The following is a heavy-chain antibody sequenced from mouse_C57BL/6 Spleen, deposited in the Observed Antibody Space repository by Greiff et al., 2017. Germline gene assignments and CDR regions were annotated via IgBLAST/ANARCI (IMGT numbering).Heavy chain of an antibody. V-gene: IGHV1-82*01. J-gene: IGHJ3*01. Sequence: QVQLQQSGPELVKPGASVKISCKASGYAFSSSWMNWVKQRPGKGLEWIGRIYPGDGDTNYNGKFKGKATLTADKSSSTAYMQLSSLTSEDSAVYFCARSSYDYDGSYWGQGTLVTVSA. D-gene: IGHD2-4*01. CDR1: GYAFSSSW. CDR3: ARSSYDYDGSY. CDR2: IYPGDGDT.